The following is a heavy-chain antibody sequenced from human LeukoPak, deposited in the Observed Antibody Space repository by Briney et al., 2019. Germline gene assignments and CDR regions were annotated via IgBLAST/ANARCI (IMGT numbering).Heavy chain of an antibody. D-gene: IGHD6-13*01. CDR1: GGSISSGSYY. CDR3: ARDIWYSSSWYLDY. J-gene: IGHJ4*02. Sequence: PSETLSLTCTVSGGSISSGSYYWSWIRQPAGKGLEWIGRIYTSGNTNYNPSLKSRVTISMDTSKNQFSLKLNSVTAADTAVYFCARDIWYSSSWYLDYWGQGTLVTVSS. CDR2: IYTSGNT. V-gene: IGHV4-61*02.